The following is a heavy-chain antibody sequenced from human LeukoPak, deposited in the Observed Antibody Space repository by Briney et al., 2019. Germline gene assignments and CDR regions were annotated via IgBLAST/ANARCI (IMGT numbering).Heavy chain of an antibody. CDR1: GGTFNNCA. J-gene: IGHJ4*02. CDR3: ARGHYYDSSGFGAFDY. D-gene: IGHD3-22*01. V-gene: IGHV1-18*01. Sequence: ASVKVSCKASGGTFNNCALSWVRQAPGQGLEWMGWISAYNGNTNYAQKLQGRVTMTTDTSTSTAYMELRSLRSDDTAVYYCARGHYYDSSGFGAFDYWGQGTLVTVSS. CDR2: ISAYNGNT.